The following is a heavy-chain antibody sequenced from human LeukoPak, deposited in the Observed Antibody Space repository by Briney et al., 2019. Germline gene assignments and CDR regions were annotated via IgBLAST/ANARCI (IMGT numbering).Heavy chain of an antibody. D-gene: IGHD1-26*01. J-gene: IGHJ4*02. CDR2: ISSSSSTI. CDR3: ARDSGWELLLDVYYFDY. CDR1: GFTFSNYG. Sequence: GGSLRLSCAASGFTFSNYGMSWVRQAPGKGLEWVSYISSSSSTIYYADSVKGRFTISRDNAKNSLYLQMNSLRAEDTAVYYCARDSGWELLLDVYYFDYWGQGTLVTVSS. V-gene: IGHV3-48*01.